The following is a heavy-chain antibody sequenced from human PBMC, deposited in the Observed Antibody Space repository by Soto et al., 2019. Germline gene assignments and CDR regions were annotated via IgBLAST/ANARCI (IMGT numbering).Heavy chain of an antibody. CDR3: AKLHYYDFWSGYYIDY. V-gene: IGHV3-23*01. Sequence: GGSLRLSCAASGFTFSSYAMSWVRQAPGKGLEWVSAFSGSGGSTYYEDSVKGRFTISRDNSKNTLYLQMNSLRAEDTAVYYCAKLHYYDFWSGYYIDYWGQGTLVTVSS. CDR2: FSGSGGST. J-gene: IGHJ4*02. D-gene: IGHD3-3*01. CDR1: GFTFSSYA.